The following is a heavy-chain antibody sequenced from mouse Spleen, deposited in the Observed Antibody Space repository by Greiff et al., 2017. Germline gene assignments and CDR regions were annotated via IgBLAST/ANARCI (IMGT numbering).Heavy chain of an antibody. D-gene: IGHD2-1*01. CDR1: GFTFSSYT. J-gene: IGHJ4*01. V-gene: IGHV5-9*04. CDR3: ARPLYYGNYVDAMDY. Sequence: EVQLVESGGGLVKPGGSLKLSCAASGFTFSSYTMSWVRQTPAKRLEWVATISSGGGNTYYPDSVKGRFTISRDNARNTLYLQMSSLRSEDTAMYYCARPLYYGNYVDAMDYWGQGTSVTVSS. CDR2: ISSGGGNT.